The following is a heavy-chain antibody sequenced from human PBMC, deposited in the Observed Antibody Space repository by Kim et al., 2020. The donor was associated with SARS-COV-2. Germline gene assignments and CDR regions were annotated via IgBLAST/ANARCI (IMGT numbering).Heavy chain of an antibody. V-gene: IGHV4-31*03. CDR1: GGSISSGGYY. CDR3: ARVPLLWFGVGWVPYGMDV. Sequence: SETLSLTCTVSGGSISSGGYYWSWIRQHPGKGLEWIGYIYYSGSTYYNLSLKSRVTISVDTSKNQFSLKLSSVTAADTAVYYCARVPLLWFGVGWVPYGMDVWGQGTTVTVSS. CDR2: IYYSGST. D-gene: IGHD3-10*01. J-gene: IGHJ6*02.